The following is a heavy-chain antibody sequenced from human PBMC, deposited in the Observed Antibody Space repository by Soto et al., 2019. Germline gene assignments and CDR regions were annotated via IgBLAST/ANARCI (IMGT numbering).Heavy chain of an antibody. J-gene: IGHJ4*02. CDR2: ISSSSSYT. D-gene: IGHD3-10*01. V-gene: IGHV3-11*03. CDR3: ARLGGFGAPLDY. CDR1: GFTFSDYY. Sequence: GGSLRLSCAASGFTFSDYYMSWIRQAPGKGLEWVSYISSSSSYTNYADSVKGRFTISRDNAKNSLYLQMNSLRAEDTAVYYCARLGGFGAPLDYWGQGTLVTVSS.